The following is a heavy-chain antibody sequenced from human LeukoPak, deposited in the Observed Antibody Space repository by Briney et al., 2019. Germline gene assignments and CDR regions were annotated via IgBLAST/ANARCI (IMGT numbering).Heavy chain of an antibody. J-gene: IGHJ4*02. Sequence: SETLSLTCAVYGGSFSGYYWSWIRQPPGKGLEWIGEINHSGSTNYNPSLKSRVTISVDTSKNQFSLKLSSVTAADTAVYYCARAPNYVWGSYRYPFDYWGQGTLVTVSS. CDR2: INHSGST. CDR1: GGSFSGYY. CDR3: ARAPNYVWGSYRYPFDY. D-gene: IGHD3-16*02. V-gene: IGHV4-34*01.